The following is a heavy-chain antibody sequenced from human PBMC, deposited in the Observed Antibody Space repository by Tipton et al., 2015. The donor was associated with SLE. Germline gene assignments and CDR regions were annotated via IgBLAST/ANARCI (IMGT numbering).Heavy chain of an antibody. J-gene: IGHJ3*02. D-gene: IGHD3-22*01. CDR2: IYYSGST. CDR3: ARSDSLDAFDI. Sequence: TLSLTCTVSGGSISSHYWSWIRQPPGKGLEWIGYIYYSGSTYYNPSLKSRVTISVDTSKNQFSLKLSSVTAADTAVYYCARSDSLDAFDIWGQGTMVTVSS. CDR1: GGSISSHY. V-gene: IGHV4-59*08.